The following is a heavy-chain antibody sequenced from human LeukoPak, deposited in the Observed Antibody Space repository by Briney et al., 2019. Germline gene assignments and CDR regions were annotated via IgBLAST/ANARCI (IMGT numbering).Heavy chain of an antibody. D-gene: IGHD1-26*01. CDR3: ARQFLVGSTFHAFDL. V-gene: IGHV4-4*07. Sequence: KPSETLSLTCSVSVVSMNGYYWSCLRQSAGNRLWWIGHVYSSGNTNYNPSLESRVTMSVDTSKKQFSLKLTSVTAADMAVYFCARQFLVGSTFHAFDLWGQGTRVTVSS. CDR1: VVSMNGYY. CDR2: VYSSGNT. J-gene: IGHJ3*01.